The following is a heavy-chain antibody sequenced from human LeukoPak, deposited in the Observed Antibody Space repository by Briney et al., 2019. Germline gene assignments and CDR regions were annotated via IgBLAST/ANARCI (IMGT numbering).Heavy chain of an antibody. CDR1: GFTFSSYS. J-gene: IGHJ3*02. V-gene: IGHV3-21*04. Sequence: PGGSLRLSCAASGFTFSSYSMNWVRQAPGKGLEWVSSISSSSSYIYYADSVKGRFTISRDNAKNSLYLQMNSLRTEDTAVYFCARDGAEGDNSAFDMWGQGTVVTVSS. D-gene: IGHD3-22*01. CDR3: ARDGAEGDNSAFDM. CDR2: ISSSSSYI.